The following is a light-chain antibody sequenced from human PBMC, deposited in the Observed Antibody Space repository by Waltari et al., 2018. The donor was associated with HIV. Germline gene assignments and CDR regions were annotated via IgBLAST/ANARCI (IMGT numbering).Light chain of an antibody. Sequence: DLQMTQSPSSVSASVGDRVTITCRATERISRWVAWLQQKPGEAPKLLIYAASTLHSGVPSRFSGSGSGAEFTLTINSLQPEDVATYYCQQCNSFPMTFGGGTKVEIK. CDR2: AAS. CDR3: QQCNSFPMT. J-gene: IGKJ4*01. CDR1: ERISRW. V-gene: IGKV1-12*01.